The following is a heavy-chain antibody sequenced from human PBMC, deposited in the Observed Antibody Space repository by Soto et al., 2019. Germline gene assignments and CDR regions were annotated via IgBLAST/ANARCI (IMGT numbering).Heavy chain of an antibody. V-gene: IGHV4-59*01. Sequence: PSETLSLTCTVSGGSISSYYWSRIRQPPGKGLEWIGYIYYSGSTNYNPSLKSRVTISVDTSKNQFSLKLSSVTAADTAVYYCAGTYSSSSIAHDYWGQGTLVTVSS. D-gene: IGHD6-6*01. CDR1: GGSISSYY. CDR3: AGTYSSSSIAHDY. J-gene: IGHJ4*02. CDR2: IYYSGST.